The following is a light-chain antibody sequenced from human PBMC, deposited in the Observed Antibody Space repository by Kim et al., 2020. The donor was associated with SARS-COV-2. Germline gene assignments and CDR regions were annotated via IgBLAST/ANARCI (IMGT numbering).Light chain of an antibody. Sequence: QAVVTQEPSLTVSPGGTVTLTCASSTGAVTSGYYPSWFQQKPGQAPRALIYNTSKKHSWTPARFSGSLLGGKGALTLSGVQPEDEAEYYCLLYYGGAWVFGGGTKLTVL. CDR1: TGAVTSGYY. V-gene: IGLV7-43*01. CDR2: NTS. CDR3: LLYYGGAWV. J-gene: IGLJ3*02.